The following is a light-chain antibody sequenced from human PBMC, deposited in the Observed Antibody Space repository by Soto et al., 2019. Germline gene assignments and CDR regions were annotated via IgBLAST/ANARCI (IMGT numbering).Light chain of an antibody. Sequence: QSVLTQPASVSGSPGQSITISCTGTSSDVGGYNYVSWYQQQPGKAPKLMIYEGSKRPSGVSNRFSGSKSGNTTSLSISSLQAEAEDESYCCSCTRISIHCVFGTGTKVTVL. V-gene: IGLV2-14*01. CDR2: EGS. J-gene: IGLJ1*01. CDR1: SSDVGGYNY. CDR3: CSCTRISIHCV.